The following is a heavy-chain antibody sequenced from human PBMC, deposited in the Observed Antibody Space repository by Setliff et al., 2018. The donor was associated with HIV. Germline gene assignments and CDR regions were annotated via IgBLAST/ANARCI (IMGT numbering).Heavy chain of an antibody. Sequence: ETLSLTCAVYGGSLSGYYWSWVRQSPGRGLEWIGEINQSGNTNFNPSLKSRLIISVDTSESQFSLKLTSVTAADTALYYCAREGGQGYSGSGSFYHRNFDLWGRGTLVTVSS. CDR1: GGSLSGYY. D-gene: IGHD3-10*01. V-gene: IGHV4-34*01. CDR3: AREGGQGYSGSGSFYHRNFDL. CDR2: INQSGNT. J-gene: IGHJ2*01.